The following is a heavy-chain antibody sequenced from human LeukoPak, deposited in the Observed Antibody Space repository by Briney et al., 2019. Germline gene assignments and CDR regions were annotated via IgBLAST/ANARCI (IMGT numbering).Heavy chain of an antibody. V-gene: IGHV4-38-2*02. CDR2: ICRRGST. J-gene: IGHJ6*03. D-gene: IGHD4-17*01. CDR1: NYSISKSLC. Sequence: PSEPLPVTCIGCNYSISKSLCWGWVRQPPGKGLEWIGSICRRGSTFYNPSLKRPVNTTLETSKNQFSLKLNSVTAADTAVYFCARGAYGYYMDVWCKPTTLTVSS. CDR3: ARGAYGYYMDV.